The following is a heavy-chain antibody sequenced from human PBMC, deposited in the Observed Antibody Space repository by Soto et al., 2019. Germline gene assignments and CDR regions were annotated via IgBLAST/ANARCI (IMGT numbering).Heavy chain of an antibody. V-gene: IGHV4-4*02. CDR3: ARIVVPADWYFDL. Sequence: QVQLRESGPGLVKPSGTLSLTSAVSGGSISSSNWWSWVRQPPGKGLEWIGEIYHSGSTNYNPSLKSRVTISVDKSKNQFSLKLSSVTAADTAVYYFARIVVPADWYFDLWGRGTLVTVSS. D-gene: IGHD1-26*01. CDR2: IYHSGST. CDR1: GGSISSSNW. J-gene: IGHJ2*01.